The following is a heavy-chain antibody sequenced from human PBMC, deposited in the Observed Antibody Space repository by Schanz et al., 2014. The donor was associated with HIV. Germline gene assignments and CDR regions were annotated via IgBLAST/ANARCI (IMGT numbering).Heavy chain of an antibody. J-gene: IGHJ4*02. CDR1: GFMFSTYA. Sequence: DVQLVESGGGLEQPGGSLRLSCAASGFMFSTYAMHWVRQAPGKGLEWVANIKPDGSETYYVGSVRGRFTISRDNAKNSLYLQMTGLKAEDTAVYYCARAMLISGTGYWTGENYWGQGTLVIVSS. V-gene: IGHV3-7*01. CDR3: ARAMLISGTGYWTGENY. CDR2: IKPDGSET. D-gene: IGHD3-10*01.